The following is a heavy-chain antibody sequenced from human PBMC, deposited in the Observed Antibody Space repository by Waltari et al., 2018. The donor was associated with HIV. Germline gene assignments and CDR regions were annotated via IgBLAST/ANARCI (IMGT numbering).Heavy chain of an antibody. Sequence: QVQLVQSGAEVKQPGSSVKVSCKASGGTFSSSGISWVRQAPGKGIEWMGGIIPIFPTANNAQKVQGRVTITADESTSTACMELSSMRSEDTAVYYCARYGTTVLRKDAFDIWGQGTMVTVSS. CDR3: ARYGTTVLRKDAFDI. CDR1: GGTFSSSG. V-gene: IGHV1-69*01. J-gene: IGHJ3*02. CDR2: IIPIFPTA. D-gene: IGHD1-7*01.